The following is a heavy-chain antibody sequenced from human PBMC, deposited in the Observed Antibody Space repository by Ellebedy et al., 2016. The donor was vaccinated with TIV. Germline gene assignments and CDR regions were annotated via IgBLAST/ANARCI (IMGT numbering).Heavy chain of an antibody. CDR3: TRASGVQWLSSSGDY. Sequence: AASVKVSCKASGYSFGSYGISWVRQAPGQGLEWMGWINTNNGNTNYAGKGQGRVTMTRDSSTNTAYLELRSLRSDETAVYYCTRASGVQWLSSSGDYWGQGTLVTVSS. CDR2: INTNNGNT. CDR1: GYSFGSYG. D-gene: IGHD3-22*01. V-gene: IGHV1-18*01. J-gene: IGHJ4*02.